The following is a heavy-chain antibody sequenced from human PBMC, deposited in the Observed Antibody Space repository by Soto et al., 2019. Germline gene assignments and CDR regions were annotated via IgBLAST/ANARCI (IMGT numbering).Heavy chain of an antibody. CDR1: RVAIDSKS. V-gene: IGHV1-8*01. CDR3: ARAWHKGLRFLEWATWSKTGYYGMDV. J-gene: IGHJ6*02. D-gene: IGHD3-3*01. CDR2: MNPNSGNT. Sequence: SVKVSSKEPRVAIDSKSRNSACHSTRQGLEWMGWMNPNSGNTGYAQKFQGRVTMTRNTSISTAYMELSSLRSEDTAVYYCARAWHKGLRFLEWATWSKTGYYGMDVWGQGTTVTAP.